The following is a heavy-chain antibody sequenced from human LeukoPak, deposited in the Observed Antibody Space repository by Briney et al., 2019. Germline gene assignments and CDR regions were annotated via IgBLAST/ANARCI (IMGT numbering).Heavy chain of an antibody. J-gene: IGHJ4*02. D-gene: IGHD2-2*01. CDR2: INHSGST. CDR1: GGSFSGYY. CDR3: ARGREYPSYFDY. Sequence: PSETLSLTCAVYGGSFSGYYWSWIRQPPGKGLEWIGEINHSGSTNYNPSLKSRVTISVDTSKNQFSLKLSSVTAADTAVYYCARGREYPSYFDYWGQGTLVTVSS. V-gene: IGHV4-34*01.